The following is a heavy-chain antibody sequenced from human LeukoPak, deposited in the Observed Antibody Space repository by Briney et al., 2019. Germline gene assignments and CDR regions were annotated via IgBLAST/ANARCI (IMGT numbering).Heavy chain of an antibody. CDR2: INPNSGGT. CDR1: GYTFTGYY. Sequence: GASVKVSCKASGYTFTGYYMHWVRQAPGQGLEWMGWINPNSGGTNHAQKFQGRVTMTRDTSISTAYMELSRLRSDDTAVYYCARGFRDGYINWFDPWGQGTLVTVSS. J-gene: IGHJ5*02. D-gene: IGHD5-24*01. CDR3: ARGFRDGYINWFDP. V-gene: IGHV1-2*02.